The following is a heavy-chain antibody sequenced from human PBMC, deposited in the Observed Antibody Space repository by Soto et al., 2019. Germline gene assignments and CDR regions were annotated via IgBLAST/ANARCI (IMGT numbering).Heavy chain of an antibody. D-gene: IGHD2-8*02. V-gene: IGHV4-59*12. Sequence: SETLSLTCTVSGGSISSYYWSWIRQPPGKGLEWIGYIYYSGSTNYNPSLKSRVTISVDRSKNQFSLKLSSVTASDTAVYYCARDKITGLFDYWGQGTLVTVSS. CDR1: GGSISSYY. CDR2: IYYSGST. J-gene: IGHJ4*02. CDR3: ARDKITGLFDY.